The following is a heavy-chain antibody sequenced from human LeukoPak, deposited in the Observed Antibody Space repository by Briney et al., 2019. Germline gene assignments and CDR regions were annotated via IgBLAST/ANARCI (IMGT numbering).Heavy chain of an antibody. CDR3: ARYCSSTSCKGYYFDY. D-gene: IGHD2-2*01. J-gene: IGHJ4*02. CDR1: GYTFTSYD. CDR2: ISAYNGNT. Sequence: ASVKVSCKASGYTFTSYDINWVRQATGQGLEWMGWISAYNGNTNYAQKLQGRVTMTTDTSTSTAYMELRSLRSDDTAVYYCARYCSSTSCKGYYFDYWGQGTLVTVSS. V-gene: IGHV1-18*01.